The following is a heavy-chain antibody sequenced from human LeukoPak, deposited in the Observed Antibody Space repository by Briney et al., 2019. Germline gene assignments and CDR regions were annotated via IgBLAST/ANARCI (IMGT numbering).Heavy chain of an antibody. CDR3: ARPISAYYDSSGTLDY. V-gene: IGHV1-2*02. D-gene: IGHD3-22*01. Sequence: GASVKVSCKASGYTFTGYYMHWVRQAPGQGLEWMGWINPNSGGTNYAQKFQGRVTMTRDTSISTAYMELSRLRSDDTAVYYCARPISAYYDSSGTLDYWGQGTLVTVSS. CDR2: INPNSGGT. J-gene: IGHJ4*02. CDR1: GYTFTGYY.